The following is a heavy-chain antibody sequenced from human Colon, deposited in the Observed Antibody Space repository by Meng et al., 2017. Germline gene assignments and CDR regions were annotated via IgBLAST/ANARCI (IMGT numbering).Heavy chain of an antibody. D-gene: IGHD3-9*01. CDR3: TSPIY. CDR2: INLGNGNT. Sequence: VQLVQSGAEVTRPGASVKFACNASGSTLSSDAVHWVRQAPGQRLEWMGWINLGNGNTKYSQNFQGRVTITRDTSASTAYMELSSLTSEDTAVYYCTSPIYWGQGTLVTVSS. CDR1: GSTLSSDA. V-gene: IGHV1-3*01. J-gene: IGHJ4*02.